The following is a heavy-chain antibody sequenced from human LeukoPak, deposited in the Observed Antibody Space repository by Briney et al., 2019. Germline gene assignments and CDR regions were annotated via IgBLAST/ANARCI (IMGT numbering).Heavy chain of an antibody. CDR2: IKSKDDDETI. Sequence: GVSLRLSCATSGFTFRNAWMTWVRQAPGKGLEWVGRIKSKDDDETIDYAAPVKGRFAISRDDSKNTLYLQMTSLKTEDTGVYYCVRGLEFRGVNTPCYWGQGTLVTVSS. V-gene: IGHV3-15*01. J-gene: IGHJ4*02. D-gene: IGHD3-10*01. CDR1: GFTFRNAW. CDR3: VRGLEFRGVNTPCY.